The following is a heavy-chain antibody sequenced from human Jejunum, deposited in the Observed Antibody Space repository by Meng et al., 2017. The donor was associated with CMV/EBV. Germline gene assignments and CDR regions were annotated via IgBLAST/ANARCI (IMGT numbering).Heavy chain of an antibody. V-gene: IGHV3-48*04. J-gene: IGHJ4*02. Sequence: CAASGFTFSSYSMNWVRQAPGKGLEWVSYIRSSGTTIYYADSAKGRFTVSRDNAKNSLYLQMNSLRAEDTAVYYCASGGYNRPLDYWGQGTLVTVSS. CDR2: IRSSGTTI. D-gene: IGHD6-25*01. CDR3: ASGGYNRPLDY. CDR1: GFTFSSYS.